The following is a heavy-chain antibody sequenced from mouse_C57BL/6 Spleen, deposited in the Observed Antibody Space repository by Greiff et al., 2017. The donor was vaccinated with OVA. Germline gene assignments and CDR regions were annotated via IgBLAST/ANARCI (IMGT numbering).Heavy chain of an antibody. CDR3: ARQDSSFAY. J-gene: IGHJ3*01. V-gene: IGHV1-69*01. CDR1: GYTFTSYW. CDR2: IDPSDSYT. Sequence: QVQLQQPGAELVMPGASVKLSCKASGYTFTSYWMHWVKQRPGQGLEWIGEIDPSDSYTNYNQKFQGKSTLTVDKSSSTAYMQLSSLTSEDSAVYYCARQDSSFAYWGQGTLVTVSA.